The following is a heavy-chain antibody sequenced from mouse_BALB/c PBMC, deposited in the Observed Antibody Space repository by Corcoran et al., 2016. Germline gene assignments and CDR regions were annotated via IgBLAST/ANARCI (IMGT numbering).Heavy chain of an antibody. CDR1: GFNIKDTY. CDR2: VDPASGNT. Sequence: EVQLQQSGAELVNPGASVKLSCTASGFNIKDTYMHWVKQRPEQGLEWIGRVDPASGNTKYDPNFQGKATMTADTSSNTVYLQLSSLTSEATADYYCGRSREGNYVVYWGQGTTPTVSS. CDR3: GRSREGNYVVY. D-gene: IGHD2-1*01. J-gene: IGHJ2*01. V-gene: IGHV14-3*02.